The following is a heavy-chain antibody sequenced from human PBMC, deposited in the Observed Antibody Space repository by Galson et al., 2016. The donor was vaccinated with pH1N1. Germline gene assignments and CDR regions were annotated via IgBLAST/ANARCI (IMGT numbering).Heavy chain of an antibody. CDR3: ARGDLEWLSHFDY. J-gene: IGHJ4*02. CDR2: IWFDGSYE. D-gene: IGHD3-3*01. CDR1: GFAFSSYG. Sequence: SLRLSCAASGFAFSSYGMHWVRQAPGKGLEWVAVIWFDGSYEFYADSVKGRFTISRDNSKNTLHLQMNSLRAADTAVYYCARGDLEWLSHFDYWGQGTLVTVSS. V-gene: IGHV3-33*01.